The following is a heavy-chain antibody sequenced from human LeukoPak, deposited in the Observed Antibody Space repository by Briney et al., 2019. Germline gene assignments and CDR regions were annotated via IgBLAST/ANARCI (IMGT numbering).Heavy chain of an antibody. CDR3: ASVAYYYCYMDV. CDR1: GGSISSYY. V-gene: IGHV4-4*07. J-gene: IGHJ6*03. D-gene: IGHD2-15*01. CDR2: IYTSGST. Sequence: NPSETLSLTCTVSGGSISSYYWSWIRQPAGKGLEWIGRIYTSGSTNYNPSLKSRVTMSVDTSKNQFSLKLSSVTAADTAVYYCASVAYYYCYMDVWGKGTTVTVSS.